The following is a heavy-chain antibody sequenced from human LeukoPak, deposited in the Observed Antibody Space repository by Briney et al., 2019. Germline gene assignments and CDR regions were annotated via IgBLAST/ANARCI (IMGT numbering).Heavy chain of an antibody. V-gene: IGHV3-43*02. CDR2: ISGDGDNT. D-gene: IGHD1-26*01. CDR1: GFMFHDYA. CDR3: AKGVRSGTYYNCFDP. Sequence: GGSLGLSCAGPGFMFHDYAIHWVRQAPGKGLEWVSLISGDGDNTYYADSVKGRFTISRDTSTNSLYLQMSSLRAEDTAFYYCAKGVRSGTYYNCFDPWGQGTLVTVSS. J-gene: IGHJ5*02.